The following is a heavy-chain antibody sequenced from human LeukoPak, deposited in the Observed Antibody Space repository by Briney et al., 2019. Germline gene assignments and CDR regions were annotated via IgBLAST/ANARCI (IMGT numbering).Heavy chain of an antibody. V-gene: IGHV4-59*12. CDR1: GGSISGYY. Sequence: PSETLSLTCTVSGGSISGYYWSWIRQPPGKGLEWIGYIYSSGSTNYNPSLKSRITISLDTSKNQFSLNLNSVTAADTAVYYCARETYSTSFDYWGQGTLVTVSS. CDR2: IYSSGST. CDR3: ARETYSTSFDY. J-gene: IGHJ4*02. D-gene: IGHD6-13*01.